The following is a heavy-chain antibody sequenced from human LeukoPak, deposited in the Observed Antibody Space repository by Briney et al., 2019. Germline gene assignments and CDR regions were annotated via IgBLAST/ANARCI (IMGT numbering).Heavy chain of an antibody. CDR2: INGSGGST. CDR3: AEDGVEASNYYDSSGYPFDY. Sequence: GGSLRLSCAASGFTFSSYAMSWVPPAPGKGLEGVSAINGSGGSTYYADSVKGRFTISRDNSKNTLYLQMNSLRAEDTAVYYCAEDGVEASNYYDSSGYPFDYWGQGTLVTVSS. CDR1: GFTFSSYA. J-gene: IGHJ4*02. D-gene: IGHD3-22*01. V-gene: IGHV3-23*01.